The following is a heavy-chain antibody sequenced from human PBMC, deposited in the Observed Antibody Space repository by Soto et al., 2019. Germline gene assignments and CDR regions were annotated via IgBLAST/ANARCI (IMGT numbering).Heavy chain of an antibody. CDR2: ISGSGDSP. J-gene: IGHJ2*01. CDR3: ARGLMITIGGVIVHNWYFDL. CDR1: GFTFSSYA. V-gene: IGHV3-23*01. D-gene: IGHD3-16*02. Sequence: EVQLLESGGGLVQPGGSLRLSCAASGFTFSSYAMSWVRQAPGKGLEWVSAISGSGDSPYYADSVKGRFTISRDNSKNTLYLQMNSLRAEDTAVYYCARGLMITIGGVIVHNWYFDLWGRGTLVTVSS.